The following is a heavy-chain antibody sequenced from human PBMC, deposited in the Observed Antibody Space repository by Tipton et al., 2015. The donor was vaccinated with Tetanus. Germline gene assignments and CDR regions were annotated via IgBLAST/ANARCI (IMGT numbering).Heavy chain of an antibody. V-gene: IGHV3-53*01. D-gene: IGHD3-9*01. Sequence: SLRLSCAASGFTVSSHYMSWVRQAPGKGLEWVSVIYSDGVGGSTYYADSVKGRFTISRDNSKNTLYLQMNSLRAEDTAVYYCARSVAYYDILTGYSGGYYGMDVWGQGTTVTVSS. J-gene: IGHJ6*02. CDR1: GFTVSSHY. CDR3: ARSVAYYDILTGYSGGYYGMDV. CDR2: IYSDGVGGST.